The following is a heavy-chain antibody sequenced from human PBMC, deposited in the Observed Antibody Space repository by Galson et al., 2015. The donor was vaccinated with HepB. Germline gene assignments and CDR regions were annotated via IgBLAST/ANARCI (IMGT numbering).Heavy chain of an antibody. Sequence: SLRLSCAASGFTLSNAWMSWVRQAPGKGLEWVGRIKSKTDGGTTDYAAPVKGRFTISRDDSKNTLYLQMNSLKTEDTAVYYCTTGPLAVAGKIFDYWGQGTLVTVSS. CDR1: GFTLSNAW. J-gene: IGHJ4*02. D-gene: IGHD6-19*01. V-gene: IGHV3-15*01. CDR3: TTGPLAVAGKIFDY. CDR2: IKSKTDGGTT.